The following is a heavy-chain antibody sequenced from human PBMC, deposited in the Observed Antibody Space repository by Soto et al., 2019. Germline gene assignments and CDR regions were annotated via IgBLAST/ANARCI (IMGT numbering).Heavy chain of an antibody. CDR2: IHYRGST. V-gene: IGHV4-31*03. J-gene: IGHJ6*02. CDR1: GGSITGAYY. D-gene: IGHD2-15*01. CDR3: ARVRDSFGLDV. Sequence: SETLSLTCRLSGGSITGAYYWNWIRQHPGKGLEWIGSIHYRGSTYYNPSLKTRITISLDRSNNQFSLNLSSVTAADTDVYYCARVRDSFGLDVWGQGTTVTVSS.